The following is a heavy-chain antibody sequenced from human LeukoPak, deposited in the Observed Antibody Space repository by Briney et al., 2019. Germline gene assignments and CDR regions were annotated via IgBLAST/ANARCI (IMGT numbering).Heavy chain of an antibody. CDR3: ARDVGHRSSYPDNWNYVPFDS. CDR2: ISSSSNTI. Sequence: GGALRLSCPASVFTLSSYSMNWVRQAPGKGREWVSYISSSSNTIYYADSVKGRFAISRDNAKNSLYLQMNSLRPEDTAMYYCARDVGHRSSYPDNWNYVPFDSWGQGTLVTVSS. V-gene: IGHV3-48*01. D-gene: IGHD1-7*01. CDR1: VFTLSSYS. J-gene: IGHJ4*02.